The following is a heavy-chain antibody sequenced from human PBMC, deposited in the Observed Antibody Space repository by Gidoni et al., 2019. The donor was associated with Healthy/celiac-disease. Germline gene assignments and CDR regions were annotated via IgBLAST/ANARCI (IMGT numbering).Heavy chain of an antibody. V-gene: IGHV4-61*02. CDR2: IYTSGST. CDR1: GGSISSGSYY. J-gene: IGHJ5*02. D-gene: IGHD6-13*01. CDR3: AREVSIAAAENWFDP. Sequence: QVQLQESGPGLVKPSQTLSLTCTVSGGSISSGSYYWSWIRQPAGKGLEWIGRIYTSGSTNYNPSLKSRVTISVDTSKNQFSLKLSSVTAADTAVYYCAREVSIAAAENWFDPWGQGTLVTVSS.